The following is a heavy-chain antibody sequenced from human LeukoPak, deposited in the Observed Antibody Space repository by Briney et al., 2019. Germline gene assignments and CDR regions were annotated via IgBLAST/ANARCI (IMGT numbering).Heavy chain of an antibody. V-gene: IGHV3-33*01. J-gene: IGHJ4*02. CDR2: IWYDGSNK. CDR3: ARRSIVGATLFDY. CDR1: GFTFSSYG. D-gene: IGHD1-26*01. Sequence: PGRSLRLSCAASGFTFSSYGMHWVRQAPGKGLEWVAVIWYDGSNKYYADSVKGRFTISRDNSKITLYLQVNSLRAEDTAVYYCARRSIVGATLFDYWGQGTLVTVPS.